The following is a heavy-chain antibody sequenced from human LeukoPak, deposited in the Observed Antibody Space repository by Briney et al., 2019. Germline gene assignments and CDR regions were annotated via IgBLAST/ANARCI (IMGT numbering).Heavy chain of an antibody. CDR1: GFTFSDYS. Sequence: GGSLRLSCAASGFTFSDYSMNWVRPAPGKGLEWVSSIISSSRYIYYADSVKGRFSISRDNAKNSLYLQMNSLRAEDTAVYYCARDLTYSSGWYYFDYWGQGTLVTVSS. CDR3: ARDLTYSSGWYYFDY. D-gene: IGHD6-19*01. CDR2: IISSSRYI. V-gene: IGHV3-21*01. J-gene: IGHJ4*02.